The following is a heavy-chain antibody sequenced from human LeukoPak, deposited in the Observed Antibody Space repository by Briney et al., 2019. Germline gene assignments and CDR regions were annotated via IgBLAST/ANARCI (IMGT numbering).Heavy chain of an antibody. CDR2: ISYDGSDK. J-gene: IGHJ4*02. D-gene: IGHD3-10*01. Sequence: GGSLRLSCAASGFTFSIYAMHWVRQAPGKGLEWVAVISYDGSDKYYADSVKGRFTISRDNSKNTLYLQMGSLRAEDMAVYYCARDDAKSYGSGSYRYWGQGTLVTVSS. CDR3: ARDDAKSYGSGSYRY. V-gene: IGHV3-30*04. CDR1: GFTFSIYA.